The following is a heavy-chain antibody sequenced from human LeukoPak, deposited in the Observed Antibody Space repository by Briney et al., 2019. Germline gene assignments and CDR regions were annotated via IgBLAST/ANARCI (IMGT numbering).Heavy chain of an antibody. CDR2: ISSSGSTM. CDR3: ARDLHRWELPDE. D-gene: IGHD1-26*01. Sequence: GGSLRLSCAASGFTFSSYEMNWVRQAPGKGLERVSYISSSGSTMYYADSVKGRFTISRDNAKNSLYLQLNSLRAEDTAVYYCARDLHRWELPDEWDQATLVTLSS. CDR1: GFTFSSYE. J-gene: IGHJ4*02. V-gene: IGHV3-48*03.